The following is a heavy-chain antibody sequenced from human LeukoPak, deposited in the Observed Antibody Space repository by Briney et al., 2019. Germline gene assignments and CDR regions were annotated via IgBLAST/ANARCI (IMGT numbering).Heavy chain of an antibody. V-gene: IGHV3-23*01. CDR1: GFTFSSYA. CDR2: ISGSGVIT. D-gene: IGHD3-10*01. CDR3: ATAGTAPGDY. Sequence: GGSLRLSCVVSGFTFSSYAMSWVRQAPGKGLEWVSTISGSGVITYYADSVKGRFTISRDDSKNTLYLQMNSLRIEDMAIYYCATAGTAPGDYWGQGTLVIVSS. J-gene: IGHJ4*02.